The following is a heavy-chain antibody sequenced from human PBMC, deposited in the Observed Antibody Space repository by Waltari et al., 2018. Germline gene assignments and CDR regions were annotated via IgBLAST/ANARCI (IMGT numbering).Heavy chain of an antibody. J-gene: IGHJ4*02. Sequence: EVQLVESGGGLVQPGGSLRLSCAASGFTFSSHWMYWVRQTPGKGLGWLSGIIRDGRSTSYADSVKGRVTISGDNAKNTLYLQMNSLRAEDTAVYYCVRDSSGTYWGQGTQVTVSS. D-gene: IGHD3-22*01. CDR3: VRDSSGTY. CDR1: GFTFSSHW. V-gene: IGHV3-74*01. CDR2: IIRDGRST.